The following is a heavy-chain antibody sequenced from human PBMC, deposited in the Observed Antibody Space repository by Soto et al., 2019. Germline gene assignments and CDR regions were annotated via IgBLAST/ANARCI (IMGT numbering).Heavy chain of an antibody. Sequence: GGSLRLSCAASGFTFSSYGMHWVRQAPGKGLEWVAVIWYDGSNKYYADSVKGRFTISRDNSKNTLYLQMNSLRAEDTAVYYCAREYGSGREFDYWGQGTLVTVSS. D-gene: IGHD3-10*01. CDR1: GFTFSSYG. CDR2: IWYDGSNK. CDR3: AREYGSGREFDY. V-gene: IGHV3-33*01. J-gene: IGHJ4*02.